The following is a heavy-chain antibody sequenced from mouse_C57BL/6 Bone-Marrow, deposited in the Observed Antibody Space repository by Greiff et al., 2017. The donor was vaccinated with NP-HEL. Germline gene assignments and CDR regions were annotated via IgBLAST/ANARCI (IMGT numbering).Heavy chain of an antibody. CDR2: IDPSDSSN. CDR1: GYTFTSYW. J-gene: IGHJ1*03. D-gene: IGHD2-4*01. CDR3: ARGNYDYDGVLYWYYEG. V-gene: IGHV1-50*01. Sequence: QVQLQQPGAELVKPGASVKLSCKASGYTFTSYWLQWVNQRPGQGLEWIGEIDPSDSSNHYNQKFKGKATLTVDTSSSTAYMQLSSLTSEDSAVYDGARGNYDYDGVLYWYYEGWGTGATVTVAT.